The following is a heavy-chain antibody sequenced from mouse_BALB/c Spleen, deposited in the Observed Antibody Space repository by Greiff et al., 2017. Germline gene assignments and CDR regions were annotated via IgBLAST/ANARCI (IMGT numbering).Heavy chain of an antibody. CDR2: INPSNGGT. D-gene: IGHD2-4*01. V-gene: IGHV1S81*02. CDR3: TRGEDYDSGDYFDY. Sequence: QVQLQQSGAELVKPGASVKLSCKASGYTFTSYYMYWVKQRPGQGLEWIGEINPSNGGTNFNEKFKSKATLTVDKSSSTAYMQLSSLTSEDSAVYYCTRGEDYDSGDYFDYWGQGTTLTVSS. CDR1: GYTFTSYY. J-gene: IGHJ2*01.